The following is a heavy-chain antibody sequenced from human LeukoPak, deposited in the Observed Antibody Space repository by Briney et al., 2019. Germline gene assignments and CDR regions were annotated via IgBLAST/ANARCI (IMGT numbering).Heavy chain of an antibody. CDR3: AKDEVGGHLAS. CDR2: INWNGGNT. J-gene: IGHJ5*02. CDR1: GFTFDDYG. V-gene: IGHV3-20*04. Sequence: GGSLRLSCAASGFTFDDYGMTWVRQAPGKGLEWVSGINWNGGNTDYADSVKGRFTISRDNSKNSVSLLMYNLRVEDTAVYYCAKDEVGGHLASWGQGILVIIS.